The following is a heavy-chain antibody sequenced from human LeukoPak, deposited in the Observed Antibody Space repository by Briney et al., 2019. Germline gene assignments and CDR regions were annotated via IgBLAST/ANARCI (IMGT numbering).Heavy chain of an antibody. CDR1: GFTFSSYA. Sequence: QPGRSRRLSCAASGFTFSSYAMHWVRQAPGKGLEWVAVISYDGSNKYYADSVKGRFTISRDNSKNTLYLQMNSLRAEDTAVYYCARDDVTAFDYWGQGTLVTVSS. V-gene: IGHV3-30*04. D-gene: IGHD2-21*02. J-gene: IGHJ4*02. CDR3: ARDDVTAFDY. CDR2: ISYDGSNK.